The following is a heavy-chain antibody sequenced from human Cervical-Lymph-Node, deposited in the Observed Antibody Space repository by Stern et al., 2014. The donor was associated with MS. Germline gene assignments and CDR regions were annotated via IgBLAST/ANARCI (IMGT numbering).Heavy chain of an antibody. D-gene: IGHD5-18*01. J-gene: IGHJ4*02. CDR2: ISYDGSNK. CDR3: ASLLDVDTAPPVDY. Sequence: QVQLVQSGGGVVQPGRSLRLSCAASGFTFSSYAMHWVRQAPGKGLERVAVISYDGSNKYYADSVKGRFTISRDNSKNTLYLQMNSLRAEDTAVYYCASLLDVDTAPPVDYWGQGTLVTVSS. V-gene: IGHV3-30*01. CDR1: GFTFSSYA.